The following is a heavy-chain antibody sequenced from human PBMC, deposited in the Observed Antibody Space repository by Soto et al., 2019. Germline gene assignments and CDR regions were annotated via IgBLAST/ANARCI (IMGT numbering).Heavy chain of an antibody. Sequence: SVKVSCKASGGTFSSYAISWVRQAPGQGLEWMGGIIPIFGTANYAQKFQGRVTITADESTSTAYMELSSLRSEDTAVYYCAREPATVTTNYCGMDVWGQGTTVTVSS. J-gene: IGHJ6*02. CDR3: AREPATVTTNYCGMDV. CDR2: IIPIFGTA. CDR1: GGTFSSYA. V-gene: IGHV1-69*13. D-gene: IGHD4-17*01.